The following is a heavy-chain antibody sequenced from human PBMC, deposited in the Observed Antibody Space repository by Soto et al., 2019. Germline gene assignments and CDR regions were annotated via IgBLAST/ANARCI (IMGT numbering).Heavy chain of an antibody. J-gene: IGHJ4*02. D-gene: IGHD3-22*01. V-gene: IGHV3-7*03. CDR2: IKQDGSEK. CDR1: GFTFSSYW. CDR3: ARDRDSSSWYYYYDSSGYSDY. Sequence: GGSLRLSCAASGFTFSSYWMSWVRQAPGKGLEWVANIKQDGSEKYYVDSVKGRFTISRDNAKNSLYLQMNSLRAEDTAVYYCARDRDSSSWYYYYDSSGYSDYWGQGTLVTVSS.